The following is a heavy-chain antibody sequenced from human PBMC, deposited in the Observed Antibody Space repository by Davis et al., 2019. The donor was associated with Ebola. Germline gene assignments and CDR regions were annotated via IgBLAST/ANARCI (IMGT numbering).Heavy chain of an antibody. Sequence: GGSLRLSCAASGFTFSSYGMHWVRQAPGKGLEWVSAISGSGGSTYYADSVKGRFTISRDNSKKTMYLQMNSLRAEDTAVYYCARSTKLGSWGQGTLVTVSS. CDR1: GFTFSSYG. J-gene: IGHJ4*02. V-gene: IGHV3-23*01. D-gene: IGHD3-16*01. CDR3: ARSTKLGS. CDR2: ISGSGGST.